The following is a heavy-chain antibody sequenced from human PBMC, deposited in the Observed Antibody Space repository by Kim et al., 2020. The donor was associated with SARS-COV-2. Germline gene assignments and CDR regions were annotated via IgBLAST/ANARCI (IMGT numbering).Heavy chain of an antibody. Sequence: SETLSLTCAVYGGSFSGYYWSWIRQPPGKGLEWIGEINHSGSTNYNPSLKSRVTISVDTSKNQFSLKLSSVTAADTAVYYCARGITMVRGVIKMIGFDYWGQGTLVTVSS. J-gene: IGHJ4*02. CDR2: INHSGST. CDR1: GGSFSGYY. D-gene: IGHD3-10*01. CDR3: ARGITMVRGVIKMIGFDY. V-gene: IGHV4-34*01.